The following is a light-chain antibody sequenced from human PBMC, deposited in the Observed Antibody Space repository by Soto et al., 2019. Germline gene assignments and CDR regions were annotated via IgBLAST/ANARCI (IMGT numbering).Light chain of an antibody. V-gene: IGLV2-14*01. CDR1: SSDVGAYNY. Sequence: QSALTQPASVSGSPGQSITISCTGTSSDVGAYNYVSWYQQHPGKAPKLIIYEVSIRPSGLFNRFSGSKSGNTASLTISGLQAEDEADYYCSSYTSSSTLQFGGGTKLTVL. CDR2: EVS. J-gene: IGLJ2*01. CDR3: SSYTSSSTLQ.